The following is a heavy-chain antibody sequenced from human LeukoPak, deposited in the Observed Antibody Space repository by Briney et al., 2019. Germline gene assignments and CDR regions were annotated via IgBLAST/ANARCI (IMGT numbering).Heavy chain of an antibody. D-gene: IGHD6-19*01. Sequence: GGSLRLSCAASGFTFSSYGMHWVRQAPGKGLEWVAFIRYDGSNKYYADSVKGRFTISRDNSKNTLYLQMNSLRAEDTAVYYCAKGGGWAAYYYYMDVWGKGTTVTISS. CDR2: IRYDGSNK. CDR1: GFTFSSYG. V-gene: IGHV3-30*02. J-gene: IGHJ6*03. CDR3: AKGGGWAAYYYYMDV.